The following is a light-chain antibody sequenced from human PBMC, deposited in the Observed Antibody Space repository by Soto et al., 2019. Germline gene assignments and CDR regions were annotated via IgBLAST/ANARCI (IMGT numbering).Light chain of an antibody. CDR2: EVS. Sequence: QSALTQPPSASGSPGQSVTISCTGTSSDVGDYNCVSWYQQHPGKAPKLMIYEVSKRPSGVPDRFSGSKSGNTASLTVSGLQAEYEADYYCTSYAGSNIYVFGTGTKVTVL. CDR3: TSYAGSNIYV. V-gene: IGLV2-8*01. CDR1: SSDVGDYNC. J-gene: IGLJ1*01.